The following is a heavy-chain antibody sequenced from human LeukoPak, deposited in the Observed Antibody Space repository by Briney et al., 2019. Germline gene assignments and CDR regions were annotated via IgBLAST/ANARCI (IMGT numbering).Heavy chain of an antibody. D-gene: IGHD3-22*01. CDR3: AKLRDFFDSSGQFDY. V-gene: IGHV3-23*01. CDR2: TSGSGDGT. J-gene: IGHJ4*02. CDR1: GFTFSSYA. Sequence: GGSLRLSCAASGFTFSSYAMSWVRQAPGKGLEWVSATSGSGDGTFYADSVKGRFTISRDNSKNTLYLQVNSLRAEDTAIYCCAKLRDFFDSSGQFDYWGQGTLVTVSS.